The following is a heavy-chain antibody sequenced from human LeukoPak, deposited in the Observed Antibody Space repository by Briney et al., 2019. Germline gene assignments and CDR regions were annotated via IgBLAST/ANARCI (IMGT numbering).Heavy chain of an antibody. V-gene: IGHV1-69*04. CDR2: IIPILGIA. D-gene: IGHD3-22*01. J-gene: IGHJ4*02. Sequence: GASVKVSCKASGGTFSSYAISWVRQAPGQGLEWMGRIIPILGIANYAQKFQGRVTITADKSTSTAYMELSSLRSEDTAVYYCAREVVITSYYFDYWGLGTLVTVSS. CDR3: AREVVITSYYFDY. CDR1: GGTFSSYA.